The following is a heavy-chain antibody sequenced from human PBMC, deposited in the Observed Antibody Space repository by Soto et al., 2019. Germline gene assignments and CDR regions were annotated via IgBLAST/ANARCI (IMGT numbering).Heavy chain of an antibody. J-gene: IGHJ3*02. V-gene: IGHV3-48*01. CDR3: ATGDYGSGSLGVDAFDI. CDR2: ISSSSSTI. Sequence: GGSLRLSCAASGFTFSSYSMNWVRQAPGKGLEWVSYISSSSSTIYYADSVKGRFTISRDNAKNSLYLQMNSLRAEDTAVYYCATGDYGSGSLGVDAFDIWGQGTMVTVSS. D-gene: IGHD3-10*01. CDR1: GFTFSSYS.